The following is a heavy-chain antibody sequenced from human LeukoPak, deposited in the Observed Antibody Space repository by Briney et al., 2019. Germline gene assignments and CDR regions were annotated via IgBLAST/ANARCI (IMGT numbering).Heavy chain of an antibody. V-gene: IGHV1-24*01. CDR3: ATSNPETTGTFDGMDV. J-gene: IGHJ6*02. D-gene: IGHD1-1*01. CDR2: FDPEDGET. CDR1: GYTLTELS. Sequence: GASVKVSCKVSGYTLTELSMHWVRQAPGKGLEWMGGFDPEDGETIYAQKFQGRVTMTEDTSTDTAYMELSSLRSEDTAVYYCATSNPETTGTFDGMDVWGQGTTVTVSS.